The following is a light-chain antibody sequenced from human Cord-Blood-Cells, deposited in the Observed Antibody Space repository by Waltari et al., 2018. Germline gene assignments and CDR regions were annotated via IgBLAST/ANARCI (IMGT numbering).Light chain of an antibody. CDR3: QSADSSGTWV. J-gene: IGLJ3*02. Sequence: SYDLTQPPSVSVSPGQTARITCSGDALPKHYAYWYQQKPGQAPVLVIYKDSERPSGIPERFSGSSSGTTVTLTISGVQAEDEADYYCQSADSSGTWVFGGGTKLTVL. CDR1: ALPKHY. V-gene: IGLV3-25*02. CDR2: KDS.